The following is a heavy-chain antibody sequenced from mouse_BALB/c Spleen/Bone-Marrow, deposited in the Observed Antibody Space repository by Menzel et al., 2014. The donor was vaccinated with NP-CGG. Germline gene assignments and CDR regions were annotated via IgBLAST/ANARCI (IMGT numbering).Heavy chain of an antibody. CDR1: GYTFTGYW. CDR2: IDPSDSET. CDR3: TRKYGKGGDF. Sequence: LVESGAELVRPGASVKLSCKASGYTFTGYWMNWVKQRPGQGLEWIGMIDPSDSETHYNQMFRDKATLTVDKSSSTAYMQLSSLTSEDSAVYYCTRKYGKGGDFWGQGTTLTVSS. J-gene: IGHJ2*01. V-gene: IGHV1-61*01. D-gene: IGHD2-10*02.